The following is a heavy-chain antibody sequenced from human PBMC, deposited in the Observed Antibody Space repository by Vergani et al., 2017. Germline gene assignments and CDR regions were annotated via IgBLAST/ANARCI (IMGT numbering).Heavy chain of an antibody. CDR2: INHSGST. CDR3: ARGKYCSGGSCYYYYYYYMDV. D-gene: IGHD2-15*01. J-gene: IGHJ6*03. V-gene: IGHV4-34*01. CDR1: GGSFSGYY. Sequence: QLQLQESGPGLLKPSETLSLTCAVYGGSFSGYYWSWIRQPPGKGLEWIGEINHSGSTNYNPSLKSRVTISVDTSKNQFSLKLSSVTAADTAVYYCARGKYCSGGSCYYYYYYYMDVWGKGTTVTVSS.